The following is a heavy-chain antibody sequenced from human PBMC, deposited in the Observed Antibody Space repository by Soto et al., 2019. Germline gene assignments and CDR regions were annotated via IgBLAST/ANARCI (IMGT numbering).Heavy chain of an antibody. V-gene: IGHV4-4*02. J-gene: IGHJ4*02. CDR3: ARHIGVPGTRGFDN. CDR2: IYRSGTA. Sequence: QVQLQESGPGLVRPSGALSLTCAVSGGSISDNNWWSWVRQPPGKGPEWLGEIYRSGTANYNPPLSWRVTMSVDKSKNRISPQLYSVTAADSAVYYCARHIGVPGTRGFDNWGQGTQVPVSS. D-gene: IGHD2-21*01. CDR1: GGSISDNNW.